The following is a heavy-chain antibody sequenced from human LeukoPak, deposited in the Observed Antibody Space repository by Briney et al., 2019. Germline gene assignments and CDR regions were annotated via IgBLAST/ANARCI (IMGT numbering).Heavy chain of an antibody. Sequence: TGGSLRLSCAASGFTVSSNYMSWVRQAPGKGLEWVSVIYSGGNTYYADSVKGRFTISRHNSKNTLFLQMNSLRAEDTAVYYCARWEVGCGGDCAEGAFDIWGQGTMVTVSS. D-gene: IGHD2-21*02. V-gene: IGHV3-53*04. CDR1: GFTVSSNY. CDR2: IYSGGNT. CDR3: ARWEVGCGGDCAEGAFDI. J-gene: IGHJ3*02.